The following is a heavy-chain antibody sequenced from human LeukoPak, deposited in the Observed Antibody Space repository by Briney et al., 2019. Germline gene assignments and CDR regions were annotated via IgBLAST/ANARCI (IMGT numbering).Heavy chain of an antibody. CDR1: GYSFTNYD. J-gene: IGHJ4*02. D-gene: IGHD1-26*01. Sequence: ASVKVSCKASGYSFTNYDINWVRQATGQGLEWMGWMNPKSGDTGYSQKFQGRVFITRDTSINTAYMELSSLGSDDTAVYYCARDRRWDYYFDYWGQGTLVTVSS. CDR2: MNPKSGDT. V-gene: IGHV1-8*03. CDR3: ARDRRWDYYFDY.